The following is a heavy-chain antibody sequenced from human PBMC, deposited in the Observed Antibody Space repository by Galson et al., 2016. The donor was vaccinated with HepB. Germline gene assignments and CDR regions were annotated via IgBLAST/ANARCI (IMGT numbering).Heavy chain of an antibody. J-gene: IGHJ4*02. V-gene: IGHV4-4*01. CDR1: GVSIDIGYW. CDR2: MHPSGQS. Sequence: ETLSLTCAVSGVSIDIGYWWSWVRQTPGKGLEWIGEMHPSGQSNYNPSLKSRVAISVDRSKSQFSLELTSVTAADTAVYFCSASRGWWSLDFWGQGTLVPVSS. D-gene: IGHD6-19*01. CDR3: SASRGWWSLDF.